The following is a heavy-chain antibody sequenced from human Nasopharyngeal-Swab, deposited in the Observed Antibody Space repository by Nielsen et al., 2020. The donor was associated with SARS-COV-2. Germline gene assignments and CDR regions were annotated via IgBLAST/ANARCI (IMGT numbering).Heavy chain of an antibody. CDR1: GFPFSPYG. V-gene: IGHV3-48*04. CDR2: LGTSSSTS. CDR3: TSGWFDP. Sequence: GESLKISCVASGFPFSPYGMNWVRQAPGKGLEWLSYLGTSSSTSYYADSVKGRFTISRDTAKNSLYLQMNSLSAEDTAVYYCTSGWFDPWGQGTLVTVSS. J-gene: IGHJ5*02.